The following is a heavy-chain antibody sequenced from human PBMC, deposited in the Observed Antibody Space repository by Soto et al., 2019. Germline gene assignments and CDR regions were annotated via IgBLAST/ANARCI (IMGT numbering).Heavy chain of an antibody. CDR1: GFTFSSYA. CDR2: ISGSGGST. J-gene: IGHJ4*02. D-gene: IGHD6-19*01. Sequence: PVGSLRLSCAASGFTFSSYAMTWVRQAPGKGLEWVSVISGSGGSTYFADSVKGRFTISRDNSKNTLYLQMSSLRAEDTAVFYCAKERSSGWSFDYWGQGTLVNVSS. CDR3: AKERSSGWSFDY. V-gene: IGHV3-23*01.